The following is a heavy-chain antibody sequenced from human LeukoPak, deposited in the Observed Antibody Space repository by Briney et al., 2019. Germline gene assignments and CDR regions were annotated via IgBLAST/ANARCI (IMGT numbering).Heavy chain of an antibody. D-gene: IGHD1-1*01. CDR1: GFTFSSYA. J-gene: IGHJ4*02. CDR3: AREAGYWNDGPYFDY. V-gene: IGHV3-30-3*01. CDR2: ISYDGSNK. Sequence: GGSLRLSCAASGFTFSSYAMHWVRQAPGKGLEWVAVISYDGSNKYYADSVKGRFTISRDNSKNTLYLQMNSLRAEDTAVYYCAREAGYWNDGPYFDYWGQGTLVTVSS.